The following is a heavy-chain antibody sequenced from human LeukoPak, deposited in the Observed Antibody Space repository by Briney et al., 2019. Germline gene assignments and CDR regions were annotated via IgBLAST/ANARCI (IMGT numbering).Heavy chain of an antibody. CDR3: ARALDIVVEPAATTWFDP. CDR2: IYHSGST. V-gene: IGHV4-38-2*02. D-gene: IGHD2-2*03. CDR1: GYSISSGYY. Sequence: SETLSLTCTVSGYSISSGYYWGWIRQPPGKGLEWIGSIYHSGSTYYNPSLKSRVTISVDTSKNQFSLKLSSVTAADTAVYYCARALDIVVEPAATTWFDPWAQGTLVTVSS. J-gene: IGHJ5*02.